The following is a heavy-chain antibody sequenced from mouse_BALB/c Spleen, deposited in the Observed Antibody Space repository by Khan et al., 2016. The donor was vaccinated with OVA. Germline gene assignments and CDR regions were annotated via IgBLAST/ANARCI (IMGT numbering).Heavy chain of an antibody. J-gene: IGHJ2*01. D-gene: IGHD1-2*01. V-gene: IGHV3-2*02. Sequence: VQLQESGPGLVKPSQSLSLTCTVTGYSITSGYVWNWIRQSAGNKLEWMGNISYSGSTNYNPSLKRRISITRDTSKNQFFLQLNYVTTEDTATYYCARTARIKYWGQGTTLTVSS. CDR1: GYSITSGYV. CDR2: ISYSGST. CDR3: ARTARIKY.